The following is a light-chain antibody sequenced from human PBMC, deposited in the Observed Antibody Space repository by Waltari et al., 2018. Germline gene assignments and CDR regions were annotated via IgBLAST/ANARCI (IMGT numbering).Light chain of an antibody. CDR2: EAS. CDR1: QSINNR. CDR3: LQYSSRPWT. Sequence: DVQMTQSPSSLSASSGDTVTITCRASQSINNRLAWYQQKPGKAPNVVMYEASNLQSGAPSRFGGSGSGTDFSLTISSLQPEDLAIYYCLQYSSRPWTFGQGTKVEIK. V-gene: IGKV1D-16*01. J-gene: IGKJ1*01.